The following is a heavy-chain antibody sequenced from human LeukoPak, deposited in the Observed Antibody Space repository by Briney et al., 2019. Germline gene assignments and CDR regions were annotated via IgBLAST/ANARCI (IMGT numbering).Heavy chain of an antibody. V-gene: IGHV3-23*01. CDR3: ARGPMLRGVIIRRSKSGYFDY. J-gene: IGHJ4*02. Sequence: GGSLRLSCAASGFTFSSYAMSWIRQAPGKGLEWVSAISGSGGSTYYADSVKGRFTISRDNSKNTLYLQMNSLRAEDTALYYCARGPMLRGVIIRRSKSGYFDYWGQGSLVTVSS. D-gene: IGHD3-10*01. CDR1: GFTFSSYA. CDR2: ISGSGGST.